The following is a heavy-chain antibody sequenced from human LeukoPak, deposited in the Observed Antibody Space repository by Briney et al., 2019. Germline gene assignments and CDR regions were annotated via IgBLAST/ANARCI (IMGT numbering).Heavy chain of an antibody. J-gene: IGHJ4*02. D-gene: IGHD3-10*01. CDR3: ARVDYYGSGSYFFDY. CDR1: GYTFTSYG. CDR2: ISAYNGNT. Sequence: ASVKVSCKASGYTFTSYGISWVRQAPGQGLEWMGWISAYNGNTNYAQKLQGRVTMTTDTSTSTAYMELRSLRSDDTAVYYCARVDYYGSGSYFFDYWGQGTLVTVSS. V-gene: IGHV1-18*01.